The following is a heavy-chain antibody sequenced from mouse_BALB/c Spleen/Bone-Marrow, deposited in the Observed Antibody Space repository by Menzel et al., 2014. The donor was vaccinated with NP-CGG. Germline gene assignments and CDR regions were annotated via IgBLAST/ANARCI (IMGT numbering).Heavy chain of an antibody. J-gene: IGHJ3*01. Sequence: DVKLVESGGGLVQPGGSLKLSCATSGFTFSDYYMYWVRQTPEKRLEWVAYISNGGGSTYYPDTVKGRFTISRNNAKNTQYLQMSRLKSEDTAMYYCARWLYYRPFAYWGQGTLVTVSA. CDR3: ARWLYYRPFAY. CDR2: ISNGGGST. CDR1: GFTFSDYY. D-gene: IGHD2-14*01. V-gene: IGHV5-12*02.